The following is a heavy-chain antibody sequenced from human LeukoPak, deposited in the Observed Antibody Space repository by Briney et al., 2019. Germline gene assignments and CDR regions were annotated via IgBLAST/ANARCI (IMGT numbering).Heavy chain of an antibody. Sequence: GSSVKVSCKASGGTFSSYAISWVRQAPGQGLEWMGRIIPILGIANYAQKFQGRVTITADKSTGTAYMELSSLRSEDTAVYYCARVQAVAGLNWFDPWGQGTLVTVSS. J-gene: IGHJ5*02. CDR3: ARVQAVAGLNWFDP. CDR1: GGTFSSYA. D-gene: IGHD6-19*01. CDR2: IIPILGIA. V-gene: IGHV1-69*04.